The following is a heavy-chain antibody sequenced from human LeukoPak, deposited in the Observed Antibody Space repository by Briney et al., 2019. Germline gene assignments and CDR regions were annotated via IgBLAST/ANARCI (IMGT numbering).Heavy chain of an antibody. CDR1: GYSISSGYY. V-gene: IGHV4-38-2*02. CDR2: IYYSGST. Sequence: SETLSLTCTVSGYSISSGYYWGWIRQPPGKGLEWIGYIYYSGSTNYNPSLKSRVTISVDTSKNQFSLKLSSVTAADTAVYYCARETPEVSWFVDYWGQGTLVTVSS. CDR3: ARETPEVSWFVDY. D-gene: IGHD3-10*01. J-gene: IGHJ4*02.